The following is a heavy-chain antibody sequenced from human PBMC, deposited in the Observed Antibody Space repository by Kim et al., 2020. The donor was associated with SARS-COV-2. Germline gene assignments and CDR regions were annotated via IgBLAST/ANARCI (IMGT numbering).Heavy chain of an antibody. D-gene: IGHD4-17*01. CDR2: ISSSSSYI. Sequence: GGSLRLSCAASGFTFSSYSMNWVRQAPGKGLEWVSSISSSSSYIYYADSVKGRFTISRDNAKNSLYLQMNSLRAEDTAVYYCAREGDYGAGGGMDVWGQGTTVTVSS. J-gene: IGHJ6*02. CDR1: GFTFSSYS. V-gene: IGHV3-21*01. CDR3: AREGDYGAGGGMDV.